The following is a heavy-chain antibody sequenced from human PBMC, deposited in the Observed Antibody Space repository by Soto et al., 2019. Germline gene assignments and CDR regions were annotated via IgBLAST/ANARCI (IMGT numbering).Heavy chain of an antibody. D-gene: IGHD3-22*01. CDR2: IRSKAYGGTT. V-gene: IGHV3-49*03. J-gene: IGHJ6*02. CDR3: TRDYYDSSGISYGMDV. CDR1: GFTFGDYA. Sequence: SLRLSCTASGFTFGDYAMSWFRQAPGKGLEWVGFIRSKAYGGTTEYAASVKGRFAISRDDSKSIAYLQMNSLKTEDTAVYYCTRDYYDSSGISYGMDVWGQGTTVTVSS.